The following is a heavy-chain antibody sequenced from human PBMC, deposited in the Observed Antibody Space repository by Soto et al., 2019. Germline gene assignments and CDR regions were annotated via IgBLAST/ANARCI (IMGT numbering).Heavy chain of an antibody. CDR3: GRVDSSGLLDY. D-gene: IGHD3-22*01. CDR2: IYYRGST. CDR1: GGSISSGGYY. J-gene: IGHJ4*02. V-gene: IGHV4-31*03. Sequence: QVQLQESGPGLVKPSQTLSLTCTVSGGSISSGGYYWTWIRQHPGKGLEWIGYIYYRGSTYYNSSLKRRVTISMDTSKNQCALKLSSVTAADTAVYYCGRVDSSGLLDYWGQGTLVTVSS.